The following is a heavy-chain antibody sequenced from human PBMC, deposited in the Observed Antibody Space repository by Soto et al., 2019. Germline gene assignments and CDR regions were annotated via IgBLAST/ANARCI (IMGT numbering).Heavy chain of an antibody. Sequence: EVQLLESGGGLVQPGGSLRLSCAASGFAFSSYAMSWVRQSSGKGLEWVAAIGGDGASTYYADSVRGRFIISRDNSKNSLLLHMTSLRAEDTAVYYCTKDHDGGWWVSQGWFDPWGQGSLVTVSP. CDR2: IGGDGAST. J-gene: IGHJ5*02. CDR3: TKDHDGGWWVSQGWFDP. CDR1: GFAFSSYA. V-gene: IGHV3-23*01. D-gene: IGHD2-15*01.